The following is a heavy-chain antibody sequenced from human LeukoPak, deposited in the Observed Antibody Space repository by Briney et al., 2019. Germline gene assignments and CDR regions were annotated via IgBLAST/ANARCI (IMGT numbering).Heavy chain of an antibody. Sequence: ASVKVSCKVSGYTLTELSMHWVRQAPGKGLEWMGGFDPEDGETIYAQKFQGRVTMTEDTSTDTAYMELSSLRSEDTAVYYCATDGAAAAPYYYYGMDVWGKGTTVTVSS. V-gene: IGHV1-24*01. J-gene: IGHJ6*04. CDR1: GYTLTELS. CDR3: ATDGAAAAPYYYYGMDV. D-gene: IGHD6-13*01. CDR2: FDPEDGET.